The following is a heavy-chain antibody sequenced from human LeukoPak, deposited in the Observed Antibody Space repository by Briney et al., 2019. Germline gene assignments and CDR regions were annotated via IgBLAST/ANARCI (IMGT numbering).Heavy chain of an antibody. D-gene: IGHD7-27*01. CDR1: GGSISSYY. CDR2: IYTSGRT. V-gene: IGHV4-4*07. CDR3: ARQVMAANWGKYYSHMDV. Sequence: PSETLSLTCSVSGGSISSYYWSWIRQPAGKGLEWIGRIYTSGRTDYHPSLKSRVIMSVDTCKNQFSQKLNSVTAADTGVYYCARQVMAANWGKYYSHMDVWGKGTTVTVSS. J-gene: IGHJ6*03.